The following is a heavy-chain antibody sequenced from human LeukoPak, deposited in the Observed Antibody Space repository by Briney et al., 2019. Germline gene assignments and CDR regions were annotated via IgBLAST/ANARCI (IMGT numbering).Heavy chain of an antibody. D-gene: IGHD3-22*01. CDR1: GFTVSSDY. V-gene: IGHV3-53*01. CDR2: FYSGGNT. J-gene: IGHJ4*02. Sequence: GGSLRLSCAASGFTVSSDYMNWVRQAPGKGLEWVSVFYSGGNTYYADSVKGRFTISRDNSKNTLYLQMNSLRAEDTAVYYCARTASSGYFFFDYWGQGTLVTVSS. CDR3: ARTASSGYFFFDY.